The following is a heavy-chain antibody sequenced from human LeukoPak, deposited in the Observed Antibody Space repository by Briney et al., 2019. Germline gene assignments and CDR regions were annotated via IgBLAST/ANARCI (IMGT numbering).Heavy chain of an antibody. CDR1: RFTLSTHV. CDR2: VSYAGNND. V-gene: IGHV3-30-3*01. J-gene: IGHJ4*02. Sequence: GGSLRLSCAASRFTLSTHVMHWVRQAPGKGLEWVAAVSYAGNNDFYADSVKGRFTISRDNSKNALFLQMNSQRAEDTAVYYCARAGFGFGRFFDYWGQGTLVTVSS. CDR3: ARAGFGFGRFFDY. D-gene: IGHD3-16*01.